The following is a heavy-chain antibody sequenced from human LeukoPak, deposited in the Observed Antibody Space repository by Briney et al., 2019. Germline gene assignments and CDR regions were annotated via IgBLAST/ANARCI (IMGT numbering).Heavy chain of an antibody. J-gene: IGHJ2*01. V-gene: IGHV3-74*01. CDR3: VTGHYDSRMYFDL. CDR1: GLTFSTYW. CDR2: IKFDGSLA. Sequence: GGSLRLSCTASGLTFSTYWVHWVRQAPRKGLVWVSQIKFDGSLASYADSVKGRFTISRDNAKNTLYLQMNTLGTEDTAVYYCVTGHYDSRMYFDLWGRGTLVTVSS. D-gene: IGHD3-16*01.